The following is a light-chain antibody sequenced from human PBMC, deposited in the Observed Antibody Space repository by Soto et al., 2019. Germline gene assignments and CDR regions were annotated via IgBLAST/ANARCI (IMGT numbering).Light chain of an antibody. Sequence: QSALTQPASVSGSPGQSITISCSGTSSDIGRYNYVSWYQQHPGKAPKLIISEVSNRPSGVSNRFSGSKSGNTASLTISGLQAEDEADYYCTSYTSSSTQVFGAGTKVTVL. CDR3: TSYTSSSTQV. CDR2: EVS. J-gene: IGLJ1*01. CDR1: SSDIGRYNY. V-gene: IGLV2-14*01.